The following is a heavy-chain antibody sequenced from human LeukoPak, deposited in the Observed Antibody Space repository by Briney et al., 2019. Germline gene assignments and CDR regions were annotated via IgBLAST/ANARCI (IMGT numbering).Heavy chain of an antibody. V-gene: IGHV4-4*07. CDR1: GGSISSYY. Sequence: SETLSLTCTVSGGSISSYYWSWIRQPAGKGLEWIGRIYTSGSTNYNPSLKSRVTMSVDTSKNQFSLKLSSVTAADTAVYYCARDSSSPASYYYYMDVWGKGTTVTVSS. CDR3: ARDSSSPASYYYYMDV. CDR2: IYTSGST. D-gene: IGHD6-6*01. J-gene: IGHJ6*03.